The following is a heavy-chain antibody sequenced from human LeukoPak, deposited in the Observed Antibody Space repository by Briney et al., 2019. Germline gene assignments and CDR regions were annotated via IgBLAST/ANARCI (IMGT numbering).Heavy chain of an antibody. V-gene: IGHV4-59*01. CDR3: ARDRGSPWDGPEWYFDL. CDR2: ISYSGST. Sequence: SETLSLTCTVSADFISSYYWNWIRQPPGKGPEWIGSISYSGSTNYNPSLKSRVTISVDTSTKKFSLKLSSVTAADTAVYYCARDRGSPWDGPEWYFDLWGRGTLVAVSS. D-gene: IGHD3-10*01. J-gene: IGHJ2*01. CDR1: ADFISSYY.